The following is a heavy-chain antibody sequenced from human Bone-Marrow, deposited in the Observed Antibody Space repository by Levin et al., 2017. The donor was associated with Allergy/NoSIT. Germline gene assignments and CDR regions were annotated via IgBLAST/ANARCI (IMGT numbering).Heavy chain of an antibody. Sequence: GESLKISCKGSGFTFSRYEVNWVRQAPGKGLEWVASISDSGATIYYADSVKGRFTISRDNAKNSLFLPMDYLRPDDSGLYYCVRVRGSVPVAISRSGVAYAFAFWGQGTLVTVSS. D-gene: IGHD2-2*02. J-gene: IGHJ4*02. CDR1: GFTFSRYE. CDR2: ISDSGATI. V-gene: IGHV3-48*03. CDR3: VRVRGSVPVAISRSGVAYAFAF.